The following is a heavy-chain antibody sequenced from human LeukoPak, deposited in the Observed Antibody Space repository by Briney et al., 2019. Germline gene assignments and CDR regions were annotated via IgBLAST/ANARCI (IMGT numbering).Heavy chain of an antibody. CDR3: AREGIVGATSEGYYYYYGMDV. D-gene: IGHD1-26*01. CDR1: GFTFSSYS. Sequence: GGSLRLSCAASGFTFSSYSMNWVRQAPGKGLEWVSSISSSSSCIYYADSVKGRFTISRDNAKNSLYLQMNSLRAEDTAVYYCAREGIVGATSEGYYYYYGMDVWGQGTTVTVSS. V-gene: IGHV3-21*01. J-gene: IGHJ6*02. CDR2: ISSSSSCI.